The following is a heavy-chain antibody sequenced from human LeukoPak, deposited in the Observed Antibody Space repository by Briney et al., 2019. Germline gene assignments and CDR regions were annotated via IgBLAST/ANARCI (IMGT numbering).Heavy chain of an antibody. V-gene: IGHV1-24*01. D-gene: IGHD1-26*01. J-gene: IGHJ2*01. Sequence: ASVKVSCKVSAYTLTELSMHWVRQAPGKGLEWMGGFDPEDGETIYAQKFQDRVTMTEDTSTDTAYMELSSLRSEDTAVYYCATTLGSYWYFDLWGRGTLVTVSS. CDR1: AYTLTELS. CDR3: ATTLGSYWYFDL. CDR2: FDPEDGET.